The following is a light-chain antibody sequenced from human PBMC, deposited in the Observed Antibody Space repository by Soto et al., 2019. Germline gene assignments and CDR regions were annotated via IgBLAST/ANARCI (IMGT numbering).Light chain of an antibody. V-gene: IGKV3-20*01. CDR1: QSVSSSY. J-gene: IGKJ2*01. CDR2: GAS. Sequence: EIVLTQSPGTLSLSPGERATLSCRASQSVSSSYLAWYQQKPGQAPRLLIYGASSRATGIPDRFSGSGSGTDFTLTISRLEPEDFAVYYCQQYGRSPRQRSTFGQGTKLEIK. CDR3: QQYGRSPRQRST.